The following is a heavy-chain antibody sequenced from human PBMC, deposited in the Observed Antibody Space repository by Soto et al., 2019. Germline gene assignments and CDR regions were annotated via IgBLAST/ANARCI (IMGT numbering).Heavy chain of an antibody. CDR3: GRGYYYDSSGYYYGY. Sequence: GGSLRLSCAASGFTFSRYWMHWVRQAPGKGLEWVAVISYDGSNKYYADSVKGRFTISRDNSKNTLYLQMNSLRAEDTAVYYCGRGYYYDSSGYYYGYWGQGTLVTVSS. J-gene: IGHJ4*02. CDR2: ISYDGSNK. V-gene: IGHV3-30-3*01. CDR1: GFTFSRYW. D-gene: IGHD3-22*01.